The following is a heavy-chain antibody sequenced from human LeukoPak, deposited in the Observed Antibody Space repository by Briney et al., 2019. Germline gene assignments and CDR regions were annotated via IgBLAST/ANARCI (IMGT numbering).Heavy chain of an antibody. CDR1: GFTFGNYW. D-gene: IGHD1-26*01. CDR2: INSDGSST. CDR3: ARVRSGSSAGNYGMDV. Sequence: PGGSLRLSCAASGFTFGNYWMHWVRQAPGKGLVWVSRINSDGSSTTYADSVKGRFTISRDNAKNTLYVQMNSLRAEDTAVYYCARVRSGSSAGNYGMDVWGQGTTVTVSS. J-gene: IGHJ6*02. V-gene: IGHV3-74*01.